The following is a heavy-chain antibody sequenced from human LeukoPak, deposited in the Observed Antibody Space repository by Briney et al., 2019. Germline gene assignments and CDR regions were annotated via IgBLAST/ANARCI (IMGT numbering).Heavy chain of an antibody. CDR1: GGSISSSNYY. V-gene: IGHV4-39*01. J-gene: IGHJ1*01. CDR3: ARGPFNFGGSYYVYFQH. CDR2: VYYSGST. Sequence: SETLSLTCTVSGGSISSSNYYWGWIRQPPGKGLEWIGSVYYSGSTYNNPSLKSRVTISVDTSKNQFSLKLSSVTAADTAVYYCARGPFNFGGSYYVYFQHWGQGTLVTVSS. D-gene: IGHD1-26*01.